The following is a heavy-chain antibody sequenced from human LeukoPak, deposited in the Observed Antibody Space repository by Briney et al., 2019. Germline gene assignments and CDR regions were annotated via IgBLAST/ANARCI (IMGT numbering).Heavy chain of an antibody. CDR3: AKNYYDYVWGGEPYYYYYMDV. Sequence: GASVKVSCTASGYTFSGYYMHWVRQAPGQGLEWMGWINPNSGGTNYAQKFQGRVTMTRDTSIRTAYMELSRLRSDDTAVYYCAKNYYDYVWGGEPYYYYYMDVWGKGTTVTVSS. V-gene: IGHV1-2*02. D-gene: IGHD3-16*01. CDR1: GYTFSGYY. CDR2: INPNSGGT. J-gene: IGHJ6*03.